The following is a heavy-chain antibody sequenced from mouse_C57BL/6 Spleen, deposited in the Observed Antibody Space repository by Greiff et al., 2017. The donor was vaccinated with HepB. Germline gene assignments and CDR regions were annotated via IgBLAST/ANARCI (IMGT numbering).Heavy chain of an antibody. V-gene: IGHV1-72*01. J-gene: IGHJ2*01. CDR2: IDPNSGGT. D-gene: IGHD2-2*01. CDR3: AREGVYYGCDDAGFDD. CDR1: GYTFTSYW. Sequence: QVQLKQPGAELVKPGASVKLSCKASGYTFTSYWMHWVKQRPGRGLEWIGRIDPNSGGTKYNEKFKSKATLTVDKPSSTAYMQLSSLTSEDSAVYYCAREGVYYGCDDAGFDDWGKGTTLTVYS.